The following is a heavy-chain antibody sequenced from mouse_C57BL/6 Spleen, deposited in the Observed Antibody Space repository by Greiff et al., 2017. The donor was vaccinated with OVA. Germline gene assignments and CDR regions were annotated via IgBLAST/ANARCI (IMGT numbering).Heavy chain of an antibody. D-gene: IGHD5-1*01. CDR2: IYPGSGNT. CDR3: ARSESTGDYYAMDY. V-gene: IGHV1-76*01. CDR1: GYTFTDYY. Sequence: QVQLKESGAELVRPGASVKLSCKASGYTFTDYYINWVKQRPGQGLEWIARIYPGSGNTYYNEKFKGKATLTAEKSSSTAYMQLSSLTSEDSAVYFCARSESTGDYYAMDYWGQGTSVTVSS. J-gene: IGHJ4*01.